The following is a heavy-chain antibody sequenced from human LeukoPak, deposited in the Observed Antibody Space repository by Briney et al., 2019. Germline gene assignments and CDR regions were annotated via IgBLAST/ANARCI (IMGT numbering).Heavy chain of an antibody. J-gene: IGHJ6*03. CDR3: AREGKWFRSYYYYMDV. D-gene: IGHD3-10*01. CDR2: IYSSGST. V-gene: IGHV4-4*07. CDR1: GGSINDYY. Sequence: SETLSLTCNVSGGSINDYYWSWIRQSAGKELEWLGRIYSSGSTNDNPSFKRRVTMSVDTSANQVSLKLLSVTAADTGVYFCAREGKWFRSYYYYMDVWGEGTMVTVSS.